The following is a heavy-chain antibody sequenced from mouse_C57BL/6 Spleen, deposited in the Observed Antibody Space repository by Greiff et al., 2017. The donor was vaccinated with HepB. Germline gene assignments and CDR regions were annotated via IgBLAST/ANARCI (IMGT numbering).Heavy chain of an antibody. CDR3: ARPGTGYFDY. D-gene: IGHD4-1*01. J-gene: IGHJ2*01. Sequence: QVQLQQPGAELVKPGASVKLSCKASGYTFTSYWMQWVKQRPGQGLEWIGEIDPSDSDTNYNQKFKGKATLTVDTSSSTAYMQLSSLTSEDSAVYYCARPGTGYFDYWGQGTTLTVSS. CDR2: IDPSDSDT. CDR1: GYTFTSYW. V-gene: IGHV1-50*01.